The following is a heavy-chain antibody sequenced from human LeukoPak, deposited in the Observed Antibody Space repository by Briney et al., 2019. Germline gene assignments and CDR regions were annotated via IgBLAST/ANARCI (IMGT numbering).Heavy chain of an antibody. CDR2: INSDGSST. CDR3: AELGIPMIGGV. Sequence: PGGSLRLSCAASGFTFSSYWMHWVRQAPGKGLVWVSRINSDGSSTSYADAVKGRCTISRDNAKNSLYLQMNSLRAEDTAVYYCAELGIPMIGGVWGKGTTVTISS. CDR1: GFTFSSYW. D-gene: IGHD3-10*02. J-gene: IGHJ6*04. V-gene: IGHV3-74*01.